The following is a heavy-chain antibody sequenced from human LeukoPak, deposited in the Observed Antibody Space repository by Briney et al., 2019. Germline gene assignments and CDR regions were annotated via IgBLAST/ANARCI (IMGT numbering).Heavy chain of an antibody. Sequence: SETLSLTCTVSGGSISSYYWSWIRQPPGKGLEWIRYIYYSGSTNYNPSLKSRVTISVDTSKNQFSLKLSSVTAADTAVYYCASSKGYSYGPYYYYYYGMDVWGQGTTVTVSS. D-gene: IGHD5-18*01. V-gene: IGHV4-59*01. CDR3: ASSKGYSYGPYYYYYYGMDV. CDR2: IYYSGST. J-gene: IGHJ6*02. CDR1: GGSISSYY.